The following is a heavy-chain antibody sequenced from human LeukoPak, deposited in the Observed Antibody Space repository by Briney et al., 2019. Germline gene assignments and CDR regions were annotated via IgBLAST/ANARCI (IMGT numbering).Heavy chain of an antibody. CDR2: INHSGST. CDR1: GGSFSGYY. J-gene: IGHJ4*02. CDR3: ARGCSSIAAQKGRKKASYFDY. Sequence: PSETLSLTCAVYGGSFSGYYWSWIRQPPGKGLEWIGEINHSGSTNYNPSLKSRVTISVDTSKNQFSLKLSSVTAADTAVYYCARGCSSIAAQKGRKKASYFDYWGQGTLVTVSS. V-gene: IGHV4-34*01. D-gene: IGHD6-6*01.